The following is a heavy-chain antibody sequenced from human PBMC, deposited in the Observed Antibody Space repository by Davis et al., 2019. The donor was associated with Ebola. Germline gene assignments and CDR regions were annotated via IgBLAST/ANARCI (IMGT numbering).Heavy chain of an antibody. V-gene: IGHV4-30-4*01. D-gene: IGHD5-18*01. CDR1: GGSVSGGDYY. CDR2: IHYSGDT. Sequence: MPSETLSLTCTVSGGSVSGGDYYWSWIRQPPGKGLEWIGYIHYSGDTYYNASLKSRLTISTDKSKNQFSLRLTSVTAADTAVYYCARDSGYSYGWGFDFWGQGILVTVAS. CDR3: ARDSGYSYGWGFDF. J-gene: IGHJ4*02.